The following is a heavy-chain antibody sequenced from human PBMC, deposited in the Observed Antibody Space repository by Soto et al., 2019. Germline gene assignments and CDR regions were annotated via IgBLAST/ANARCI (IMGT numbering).Heavy chain of an antibody. CDR1: GGSISSSSYY. J-gene: IGHJ3*02. Sequence: QLQLQESGPGLVKPSETLSLTCTVSGGSISSSSYYWGWIRQPPGKGLEWIGSIYYSGSTYYNPSLKSRVTISVDTSKNQFSLKLSSVTAADTAVYYCARHHPHYDILTGEPHGGAFDIWGQGTMVTVSS. CDR2: IYYSGST. CDR3: ARHHPHYDILTGEPHGGAFDI. V-gene: IGHV4-39*01. D-gene: IGHD3-9*01.